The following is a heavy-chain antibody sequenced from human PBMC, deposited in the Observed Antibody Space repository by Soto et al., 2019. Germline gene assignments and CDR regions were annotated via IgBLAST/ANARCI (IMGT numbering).Heavy chain of an antibody. CDR2: TIHAFGTA. V-gene: IGHV1-69*06. Sequence: QVHLVQSGAEVKSPGSAVKVSCKFSGAEDTLSNYGLNGGRQALGQGLEWRGGTIHAFGTANYAQKFQGRVTITADTSTATAYMELSSLRSDDTAVYYCWRHDKTALPPLDSWGQGTLVSVSS. CDR1: GAEDTLSNYG. D-gene: IGHD1-1*01. J-gene: IGHJ4*02. CDR3: WRHDKTALPPLDS.